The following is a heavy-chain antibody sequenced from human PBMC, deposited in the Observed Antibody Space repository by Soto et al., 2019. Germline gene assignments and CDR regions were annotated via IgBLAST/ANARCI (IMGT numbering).Heavy chain of an antibody. J-gene: IGHJ6*02. CDR3: ARDFLDTAMVTYYGMDV. CDR1: GGSISSGGYY. CDR2: IYYSGST. V-gene: IGHV4-31*03. D-gene: IGHD5-18*01. Sequence: SETLSLTCTVSGGSISSGGYYWSWIRQHPGKGLEWIGYIYYSGSTYYNPSLKSRVTVSVDTSKNQFSLKLSSVTAADTAVYYCARDFLDTAMVTYYGMDVWGQGTTVTVSS.